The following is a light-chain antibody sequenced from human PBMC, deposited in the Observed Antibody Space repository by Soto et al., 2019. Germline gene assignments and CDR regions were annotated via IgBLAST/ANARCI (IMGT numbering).Light chain of an antibody. J-gene: IGKJ2*01. CDR2: GAS. V-gene: IGKV3-15*01. Sequence: EIVMTQSPATLSVSQGERATLSCRASQSVSSNLAWYQQQPGQAPRLLIYGASIRATGIPARFSGSGSGTEFTLTISSLQSEDFAVYYCQQYNNWPPMYTFGQGTKLEIK. CDR3: QQYNNWPPMYT. CDR1: QSVSSN.